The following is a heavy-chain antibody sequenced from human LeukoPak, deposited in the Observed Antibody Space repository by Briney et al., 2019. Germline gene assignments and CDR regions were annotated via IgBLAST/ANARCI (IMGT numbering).Heavy chain of an antibody. Sequence: PGGSLRLSCAASGCAFDDYAMHWVRQAPGKGLEWVSGISWNSGSMGYADFVKGRFTISRDNAKNSLLLQINSLRAEDTDLYYCAKAYYYDSSGFWFHPWGQGTLVTVSS. CDR1: GCAFDDYA. J-gene: IGHJ5*02. V-gene: IGHV3-9*01. CDR2: ISWNSGSM. CDR3: AKAYYYDSSGFWFHP. D-gene: IGHD3-22*01.